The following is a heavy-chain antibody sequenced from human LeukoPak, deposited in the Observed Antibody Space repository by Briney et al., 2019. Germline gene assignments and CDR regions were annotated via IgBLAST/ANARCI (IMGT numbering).Heavy chain of an antibody. J-gene: IGHJ4*02. CDR2: INDAGETT. V-gene: IGHV3-23*01. CDR1: GFTFSTYA. CDR3: AKPGGNYYFDC. Sequence: GGSLRLSCAASGFTFSTYAMSWVRQVPGKGLEWLSLINDAGETTYYADSVKGRFTISRDNSKNTLYLYMNSLRAEDTAVYYCAKPGGNYYFDCWGQGTLVTVSS. D-gene: IGHD1-7*01.